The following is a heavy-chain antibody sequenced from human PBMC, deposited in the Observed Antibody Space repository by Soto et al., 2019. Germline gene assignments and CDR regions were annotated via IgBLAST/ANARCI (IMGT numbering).Heavy chain of an antibody. V-gene: IGHV3-23*01. CDR1: GFTFSNYA. D-gene: IGHD2-21*02. J-gene: IGHJ4*02. Sequence: EVQLLESGGGLVQPGGSLRLSCAVSGFTFSNYAMTWVRQAPGKGLEWVSLMSGNGAKIVYVDSVKGRFTISRDNSKNTLYLQMNSLRLEDTAVYYCVKDSFSGGSGGAWFDYWGQGTLVTVSS. CDR2: MSGNGAKI. CDR3: VKDSFSGGSGGAWFDY.